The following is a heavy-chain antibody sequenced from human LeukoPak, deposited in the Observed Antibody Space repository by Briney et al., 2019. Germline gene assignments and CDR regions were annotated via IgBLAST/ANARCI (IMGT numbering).Heavy chain of an antibody. Sequence: GGSPRLSCAASGFTFRSYTMSWVRQAPGKGLEWVSSITFSSTYIYYADSVNGRITISRDNAKNSLYLQMNSLRAEYTAVYYCARDKYFGITMVRGDFDYWGQGTLVTVSS. V-gene: IGHV3-21*01. D-gene: IGHD3-10*01. CDR2: ITFSSTYI. CDR1: GFTFRSYT. J-gene: IGHJ4*02. CDR3: ARDKYFGITMVRGDFDY.